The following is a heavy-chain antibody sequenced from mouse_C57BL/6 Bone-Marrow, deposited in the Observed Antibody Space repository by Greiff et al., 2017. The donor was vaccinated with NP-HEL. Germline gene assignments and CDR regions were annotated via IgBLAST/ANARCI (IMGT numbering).Heavy chain of an antibody. J-gene: IGHJ4*01. CDR1: GYTFTSYW. V-gene: IGHV1-55*01. CDR2: IYPGSGST. D-gene: IGHD2-2*01. CDR3: ARTTMFTTRRFRYAMDY. Sequence: VQLQQPGAELVKPGASVKMSCKASGYTFTSYWITWVKQRPGQGLEWIGDIYPGSGSTNYNEKFKSKATLTVDTSSSTAYLQLSSLTSEDSAVYYCARTTMFTTRRFRYAMDYWGQGTSVTVSS.